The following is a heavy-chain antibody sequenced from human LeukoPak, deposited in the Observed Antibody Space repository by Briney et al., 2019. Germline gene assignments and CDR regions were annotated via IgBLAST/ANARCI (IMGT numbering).Heavy chain of an antibody. J-gene: IGHJ4*02. CDR1: GFTFSSYS. V-gene: IGHV3-21*01. CDR3: ATGHYDSSGYYDIFHY. D-gene: IGHD3-22*01. CDR2: ITSTGTHI. Sequence: GGSLRLSCTASGFTFSSYSLNWVRQAPGKGLEWVSSITSTGTHIYYADSVKGRFTISRDDAKRSVFLQMDNLRVEDTAVYYCATGHYDSSGYYDIFHYWGQGTLVSVSS.